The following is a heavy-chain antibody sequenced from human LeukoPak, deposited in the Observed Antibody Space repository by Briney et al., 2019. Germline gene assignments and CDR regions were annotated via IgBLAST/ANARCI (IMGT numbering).Heavy chain of an antibody. CDR2: TYPRNSDT. V-gene: IGHV5-51*01. CDR3: ARHLDGYNPFDY. D-gene: IGHD5-24*01. J-gene: IGHJ4*02. Sequence: GESLKISCKGSGYTFTNYWIAWVRQMPGRGLEGMGITYPRNSDTRYSPSFQGQVTISADKSVNTAYLQWSSLKASDTAMYYCARHLDGYNPFDYWGQGTLVTVSS. CDR1: GYTFTNYW.